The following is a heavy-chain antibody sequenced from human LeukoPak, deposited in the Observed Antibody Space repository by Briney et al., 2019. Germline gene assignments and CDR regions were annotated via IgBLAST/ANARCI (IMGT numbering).Heavy chain of an antibody. CDR2: ISYDGSNK. V-gene: IGHV3-30*18. D-gene: IGHD6-19*01. CDR1: GFTFSSYA. J-gene: IGHJ3*02. CDR3: AKDSARQWLVPRAFDI. Sequence: GGSLRLSCAASGFTFSSYAMSWVRQAPGKGLEWVAVISYDGSNKYYADSVKGRFAISRDNSKNTLYLQMNSLRAEDTAVYYCAKDSARQWLVPRAFDIWGQGTMVTVSS.